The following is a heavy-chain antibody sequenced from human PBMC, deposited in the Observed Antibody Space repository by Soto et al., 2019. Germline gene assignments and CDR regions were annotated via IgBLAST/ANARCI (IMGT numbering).Heavy chain of an antibody. D-gene: IGHD5-12*01. CDR3: ARYDSCGNENCFDM. CDR1: GFPFSFYG. V-gene: IGHV3-33*01. J-gene: IGHJ3*02. Sequence: GGSLRLSCAVSGFPFSFYGFHWVRQSPGKGLEWLGVIVSDGSAIYHADSLEGRFLISRDNSKDILYLQMNSLRVEDTAVYYCARYDSCGNENCFDMWGQGTMVTVAS. CDR2: IVSDGSAI.